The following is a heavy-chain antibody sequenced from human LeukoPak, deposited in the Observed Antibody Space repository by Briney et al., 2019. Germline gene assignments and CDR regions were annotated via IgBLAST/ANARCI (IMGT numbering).Heavy chain of an antibody. Sequence: GGSLRLSCAASGFTFSTYAMRWVRQAPGKGLEWVAVTSSDGTVKYYPDSVKGRFTISRDNSKNTPYLQVNSLRPEDTGVYYCARDPVPAAARHFDYWGQGTLVTVSS. CDR1: GFTFSTYA. CDR3: ARDPVPAAARHFDY. CDR2: TSSDGTVK. J-gene: IGHJ4*01. D-gene: IGHD2-2*01. V-gene: IGHV3-30-3*01.